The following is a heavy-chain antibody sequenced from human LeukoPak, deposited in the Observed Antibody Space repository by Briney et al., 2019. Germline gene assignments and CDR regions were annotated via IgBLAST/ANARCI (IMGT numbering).Heavy chain of an antibody. V-gene: IGHV4-39*07. CDR3: ARSGGYWSGYLYFDL. J-gene: IGHJ2*01. CDR2: IYYSGST. CDR1: GGSISSSSYY. D-gene: IGHD3-3*01. Sequence: SETLSLTCTVSGGSISSSSYYWGWIRQPPGKGLEWIGSIYYSGSTYYNPSLKSRVTISVDTSKNQFSLKLSSVTAADTAVYYCARSGGYWSGYLYFDLWGRGTLVTVSS.